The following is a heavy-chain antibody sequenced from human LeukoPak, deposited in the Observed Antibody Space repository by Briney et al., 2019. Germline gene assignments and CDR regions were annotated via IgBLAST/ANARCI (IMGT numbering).Heavy chain of an antibody. CDR2: LSNDAVNK. Sequence: GRSLRLSCTASGFTFNDYAMHWFRQAPGKGLEWVAVLSNDAVNKYFADSATGRFTISRDNSKNTLYLQMNSLRAEDTAVYFCAGTHRSHDILSGYFDYWGQGILVTVSS. D-gene: IGHD3-9*01. V-gene: IGHV3-30*04. CDR1: GFTFNDYA. J-gene: IGHJ4*02. CDR3: AGTHRSHDILSGYFDY.